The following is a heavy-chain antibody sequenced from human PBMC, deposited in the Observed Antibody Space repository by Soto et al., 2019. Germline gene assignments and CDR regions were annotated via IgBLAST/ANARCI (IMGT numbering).Heavy chain of an antibody. CDR2: INAGNGNT. D-gene: IGHD3-10*01. V-gene: IGHV1-3*01. CDR1: GYTFTSYA. Sequence: ASVKVSCXASGYTFTSYAMHWVRQAPGQRLEWMGWINAGNGNTKYSQKFQGRVTITRDTSASTAYMELSSLRSEDTAVYYCAGTVGSGSRPIYYYYYGMDVWGQGTTVTVSS. J-gene: IGHJ6*02. CDR3: AGTVGSGSRPIYYYYYGMDV.